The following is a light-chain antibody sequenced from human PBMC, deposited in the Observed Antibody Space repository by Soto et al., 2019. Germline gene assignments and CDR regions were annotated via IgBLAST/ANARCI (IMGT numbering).Light chain of an antibody. V-gene: IGLV2-14*01. CDR1: SSDVGGYHY. CDR3: SSYTTSSTYV. Sequence: QSALTQPASGSGSPGQSITISCTGTSSDVGGYHYVSWYQQYPGKAPKVMIYDVSNRPSGVSNRFFGSKSGNTASLTISGLQAEDEADYYCSSYTTSSTYVFGTGTKATVL. CDR2: DVS. J-gene: IGLJ1*01.